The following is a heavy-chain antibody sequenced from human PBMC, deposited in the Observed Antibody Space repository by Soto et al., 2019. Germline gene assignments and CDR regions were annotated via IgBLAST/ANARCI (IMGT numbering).Heavy chain of an antibody. CDR1: GGSISSYY. CDR2: IYYSGST. Sequence: ETLSLTCTVSGGSISSYYWSWIRQPPGKGLEWIGYIYYSGSTNYNPSLKSRVTISVDTSKNQFSLKLSSVTAADTAVYYCARDLRRAFDIWGQGTMVTVSS. CDR3: ARDLRRAFDI. V-gene: IGHV4-59*01. J-gene: IGHJ3*02.